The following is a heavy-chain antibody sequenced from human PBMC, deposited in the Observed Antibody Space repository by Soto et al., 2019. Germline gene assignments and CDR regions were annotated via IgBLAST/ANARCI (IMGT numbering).Heavy chain of an antibody. CDR1: GCSVSRGSYY. J-gene: IGHJ4*02. Sequence: ETLSLPCTVSGCSVSRGSYYRSWVRQPPGKGLEWIWYIYYSGSTNYNPSLKSRVTISVDTSQNQFSLQLNSVTPEDTAIYYCARDPPGFHSAFDFWGQGTLVTVSS. CDR2: IYYSGST. V-gene: IGHV4-61*01. D-gene: IGHD4-4*01. CDR3: ARDPPGFHSAFDF.